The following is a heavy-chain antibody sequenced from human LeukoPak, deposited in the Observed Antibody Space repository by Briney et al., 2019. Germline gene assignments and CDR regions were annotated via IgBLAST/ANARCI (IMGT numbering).Heavy chain of an antibody. CDR3: AKLGEGGYSYDYLPYYFDY. Sequence: GGTLRLSCAASGFTFSSYGMSWVRQAPGKGLEWVSAISGSGGSTYYADSVKGRFTISRDNSKNALYLQMNSLRAEDTAVYYCAKLGEGGYSYDYLPYYFDYWGQGTLVTVSS. CDR1: GFTFSSYG. J-gene: IGHJ4*02. D-gene: IGHD5-18*01. CDR2: ISGSGGST. V-gene: IGHV3-23*01.